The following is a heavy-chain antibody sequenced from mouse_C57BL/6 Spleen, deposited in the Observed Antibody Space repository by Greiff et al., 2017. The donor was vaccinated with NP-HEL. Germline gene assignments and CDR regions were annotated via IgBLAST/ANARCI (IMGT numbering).Heavy chain of an antibody. V-gene: IGHV1-80*01. D-gene: IGHD1-1*01. CDR1: GYAFSSYW. J-gene: IGHJ3*01. CDR2: IYPGDGDT. CDR3: ARGGSSYDWFAY. Sequence: VQLQQSGAELVKPGASVKISCKASGYAFSSYWMNWVKQRPGKGLEWIGQIYPGDGDTNYNGKFKGKATLTADKSSSTAYMQLSSLTSEDSAVYFCARGGSSYDWFAYWGQGTLVTVSA.